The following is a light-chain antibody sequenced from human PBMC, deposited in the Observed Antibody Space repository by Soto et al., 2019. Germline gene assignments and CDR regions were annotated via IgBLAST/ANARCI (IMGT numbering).Light chain of an antibody. CDR1: QSISNW. CDR3: QQYNSYSWT. Sequence: DIQMTQSPSTLSASVGDRVTITCRASQSISNWLAWYQQKPGKAPKVLIYKTSILESGVPPRFSGSGSGTESPLTISSLQPDDFATNYCQQYNSYSWTFAQGTKVEI. CDR2: KTS. J-gene: IGKJ1*01. V-gene: IGKV1-5*03.